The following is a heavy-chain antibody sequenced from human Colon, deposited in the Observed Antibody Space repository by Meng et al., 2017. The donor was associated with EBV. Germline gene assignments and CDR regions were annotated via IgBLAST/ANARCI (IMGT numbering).Heavy chain of an antibody. CDR3: ARVSSGWDYFDY. Sequence: QVQLQEPGPGPAKPSPTLSLTCTVSGGSVSSGGYYWTWSRQHPGKGLEWFGHIYYSGSTFYNPSLKRRVIISIDTSKNQFSLNLRSVTAADTAVYYCARVSSGWDYFDYWGQGTLVTVSS. CDR1: GGSVSSGGYY. CDR2: IYYSGST. J-gene: IGHJ4*02. V-gene: IGHV4-31*03. D-gene: IGHD6-19*01.